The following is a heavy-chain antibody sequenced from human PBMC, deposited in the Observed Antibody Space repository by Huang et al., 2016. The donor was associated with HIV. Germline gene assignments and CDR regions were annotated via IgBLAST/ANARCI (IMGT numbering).Heavy chain of an antibody. CDR2: INHSGSP. CDR3: ARGTAMVDY. J-gene: IGHJ4*02. V-gene: IGHV4-34*01. CDR1: GVSFRGYY. D-gene: IGHD5-18*01. Sequence: QLQLQQWGAGLLKPSETLSLTCAVYGVSFRGYYWSWILQPPGKGLEWIGEINHSGSPNYHPSLRSRVTISVDTSKNQFSLKLSSVTAADTAVYYCARGTAMVDYWGQGTLVTVSS.